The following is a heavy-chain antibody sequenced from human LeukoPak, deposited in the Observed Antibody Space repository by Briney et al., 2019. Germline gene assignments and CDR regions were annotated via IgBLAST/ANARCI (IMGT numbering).Heavy chain of an antibody. CDR1: GFTFSSYA. CDR3: AKDGIAAADAIYYYGMDV. J-gene: IGHJ6*02. V-gene: IGHV3-23*01. D-gene: IGHD6-13*01. Sequence: PGGSLRLPCAASGFTFSSYAMSWVRQAPGKGLEWVSAISGSGGSTYYADSVKGRFTISRDNSKNTLYLQMNSLRAEDTAVYYCAKDGIAAADAIYYYGMDVWGQGTTVTVSS. CDR2: ISGSGGST.